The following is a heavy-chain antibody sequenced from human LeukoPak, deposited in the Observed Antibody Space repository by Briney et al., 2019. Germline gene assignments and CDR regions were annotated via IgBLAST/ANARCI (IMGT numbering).Heavy chain of an antibody. CDR1: GGSISSYY. CDR2: IYYSGST. Sequence: SETLSLTCTVSGGSISSYYWSWIRQPPGKGLEWIGYIYYSGSTNYNPSLKSRVTISVDTSKNQFSLKLSSVTAADTAVYYCARRTIYDYVWGSYRPDAFDIWGQGTMVTVSS. CDR3: ARRTIYDYVWGSYRPDAFDI. D-gene: IGHD3-16*02. J-gene: IGHJ3*02. V-gene: IGHV4-59*08.